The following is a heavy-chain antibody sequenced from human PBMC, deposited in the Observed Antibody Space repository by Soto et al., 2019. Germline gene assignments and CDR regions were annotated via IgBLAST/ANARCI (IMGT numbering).Heavy chain of an antibody. D-gene: IGHD2-8*01. CDR2: MNPNSGNT. V-gene: IGHV1-8*01. CDR1: GYTFTSYD. Sequence: ASVKVSCKASGYTFTSYDINWVRQATGQGLEWMGWMNPNSGNTGYAQKFQGRVTMTRNTSISTAYMELSSLRSEDTAVYYCARGCPYYEAFDICYQGTMVTVSS. CDR3: ARGCPYYEAFDI. J-gene: IGHJ3*02.